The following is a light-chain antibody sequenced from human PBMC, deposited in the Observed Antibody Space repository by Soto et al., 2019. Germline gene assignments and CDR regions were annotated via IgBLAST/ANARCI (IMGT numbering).Light chain of an antibody. V-gene: IGLV2-14*01. CDR2: DVS. Sequence: QSALTQPASGSGFPGQSIAISCTGTSSDVGNYNYVSWYQQHPDKAPKLMIFDVSNRPSGVSDRFSGSKSGNTASLTISGLQADDEADYYCTSYTSSSTYVFGTGTKVTVL. CDR3: TSYTSSSTYV. CDR1: SSDVGNYNY. J-gene: IGLJ1*01.